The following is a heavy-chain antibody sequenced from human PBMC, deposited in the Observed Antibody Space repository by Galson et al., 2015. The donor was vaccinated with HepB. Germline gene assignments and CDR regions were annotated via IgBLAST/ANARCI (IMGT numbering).Heavy chain of an antibody. CDR2: ISYDGSNK. CDR1: GFTFSSYA. J-gene: IGHJ4*02. Sequence: SLRLSCAASGFTFSSYAMHWVRQAPGKGLEWVAVISYDGSNKYYADSVKVRFTISRDNSKNTLYLQMNSLRAEDTAVYYCAKVARDLTAGGDYWGQGTLVTVSS. CDR3: AKVARDLTAGGDY. V-gene: IGHV3-30-3*01. D-gene: IGHD3-9*01.